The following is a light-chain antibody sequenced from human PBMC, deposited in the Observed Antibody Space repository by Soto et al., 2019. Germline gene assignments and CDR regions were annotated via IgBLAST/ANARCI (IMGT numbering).Light chain of an antibody. J-gene: IGLJ1*01. CDR2: EVS. CDR3: CSSAGGGTYV. CDR1: SSYVGSYNR. V-gene: IGLV2-18*02. Sequence: QSVLTQPPSVSGSPGQSVTISCTGTSSYVGSYNRVSWYQQPPGTAPKLMIYEVSNRPSGVPDRFSGSKSGDTASLTISGLLAEDDADYYCCSSAGGGTYVFGTGTKVTVL.